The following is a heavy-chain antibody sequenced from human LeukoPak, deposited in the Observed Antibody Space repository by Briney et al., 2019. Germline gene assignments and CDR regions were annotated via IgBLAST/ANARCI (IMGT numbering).Heavy chain of an antibody. CDR2: INTNNGDS. CDR1: GYSFTGYH. CDR3: ARVQGYCSDGRCLF. Sequence: ASVKVSCKASGYSFTGYHIHWVRQAPGQGLEWMGCINTNNGDSIYAKKFKGRVTMTGDTSITTAYMEVASLRSDDTAVYYCARVQGYCSDGRCLFWGQGTPVTVSS. D-gene: IGHD2-15*01. V-gene: IGHV1-2*02. J-gene: IGHJ4*02.